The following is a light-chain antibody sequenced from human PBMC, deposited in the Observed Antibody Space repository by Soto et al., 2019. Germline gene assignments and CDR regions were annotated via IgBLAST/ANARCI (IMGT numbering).Light chain of an antibody. CDR1: QSVSSNH. Sequence: EIVLTQSPGTLSLSPGERATLSCRASQSVSSNHLVWYQQKPGQAPRLLIYGASTRATGIPDRFSGSGSGTDFTLTISRLEPEDFAVYYCQQYGSSPLTFGGGTKVEIK. CDR2: GAS. CDR3: QQYGSSPLT. J-gene: IGKJ4*01. V-gene: IGKV3-20*01.